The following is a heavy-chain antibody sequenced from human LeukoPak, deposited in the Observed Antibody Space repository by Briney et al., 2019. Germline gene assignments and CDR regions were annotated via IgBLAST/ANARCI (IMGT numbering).Heavy chain of an antibody. J-gene: IGHJ4*02. Sequence: GGSLRLSCAASGFTFSSYGMHWVRQAPGKGLEWVAVISYDGSNKYYADSVKGRFTISRDNSKNTLYLQMNSLRAEDTAVYYCAKGLSGGYGLNWGQGTLVTVSS. V-gene: IGHV3-30*18. D-gene: IGHD5-12*01. CDR1: GFTFSSYG. CDR3: AKGLSGGYGLN. CDR2: ISYDGSNK.